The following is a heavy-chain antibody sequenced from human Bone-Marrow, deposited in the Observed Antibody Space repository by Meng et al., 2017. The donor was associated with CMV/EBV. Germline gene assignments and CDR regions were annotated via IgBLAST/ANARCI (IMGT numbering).Heavy chain of an antibody. CDR3: VRGGRTGYYYGLDV. CDR2: INSSYHI. CDR1: GFTFSSYS. Sequence: GESLKISCAASGFTFSSYSMNWVRQAPGKGLEWVSCINSSYHIFYADSVKGRFTISRDNARKALYLQMNSLGVEDTAVYYCVRGGRTGYYYGLDVWGQGTTVTVSS. D-gene: IGHD7-27*01. V-gene: IGHV3-21*01. J-gene: IGHJ6*02.